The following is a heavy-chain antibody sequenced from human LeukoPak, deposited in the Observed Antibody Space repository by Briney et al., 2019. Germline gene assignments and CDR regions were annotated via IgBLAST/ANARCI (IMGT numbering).Heavy chain of an antibody. D-gene: IGHD4-23*01. Sequence: GGSLRLSCAASGFTFSSYAMHWVRQAPGKGLEWVAVISYDGSNKYYADSVKGRFTISRDNSKNTLYLQMNSLRAEDMAVYYCARDAETTVVTPDYWGQGTLVTVSS. V-gene: IGHV3-30-3*01. J-gene: IGHJ4*02. CDR2: ISYDGSNK. CDR3: ARDAETTVVTPDY. CDR1: GFTFSSYA.